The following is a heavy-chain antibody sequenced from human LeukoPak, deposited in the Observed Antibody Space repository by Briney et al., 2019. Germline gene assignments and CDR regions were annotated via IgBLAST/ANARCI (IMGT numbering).Heavy chain of an antibody. CDR2: IWYDGSNK. Sequence: GGSLRLSCAASGFTFSSYGMHWVRQAPGKGLEWVAVIWYDGSNKYYADSVKGRFTISRDNSKNTLYLQMNSLRAENTAVYYCARDRSRLRFGSNWFDPWGQGTLVTVSS. CDR1: GFTFSSYG. J-gene: IGHJ5*02. CDR3: ARDRSRLRFGSNWFDP. V-gene: IGHV3-33*01. D-gene: IGHD5-12*01.